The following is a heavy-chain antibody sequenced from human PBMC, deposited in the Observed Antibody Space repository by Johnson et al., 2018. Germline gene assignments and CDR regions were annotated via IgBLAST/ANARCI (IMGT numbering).Heavy chain of an antibody. Sequence: VQLVESGGGVVQPGRSLRLSCAASGFTFSSYGMHWVRQAPGKGLEWVAVISYDGSNKYYADSVKGRFTISRDNSKNTLYLQMNSLRAEDTAVYYCAKDAYYSGSYSVRYYYYYMDVWGKGTTVTVSS. CDR3: AKDAYYSGSYSVRYYYYYMDV. CDR2: ISYDGSNK. V-gene: IGHV3-30*18. J-gene: IGHJ6*03. D-gene: IGHD1-26*01. CDR1: GFTFSSYG.